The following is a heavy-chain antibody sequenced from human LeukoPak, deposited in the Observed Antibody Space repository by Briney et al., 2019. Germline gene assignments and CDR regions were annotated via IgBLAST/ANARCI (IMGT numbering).Heavy chain of an antibody. Sequence: SETLSLTCTVSGGSISGWYWSWIRQPPGKGLEWIGYIYYSGSTNYNPSLKSRVTISVDTSKNQFSLKLSSVTAADTAVYYCARLVEIRWLDYWGQGTLVTVSS. CDR2: IYYSGST. J-gene: IGHJ4*02. V-gene: IGHV4-59*08. D-gene: IGHD4-23*01. CDR3: ARLVEIRWLDY. CDR1: GGSISGWY.